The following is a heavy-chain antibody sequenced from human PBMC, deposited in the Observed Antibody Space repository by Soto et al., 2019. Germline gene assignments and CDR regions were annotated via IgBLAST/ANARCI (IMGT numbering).Heavy chain of an antibody. CDR2: ISYDGSNK. Sequence: QVQLVESGGGVVQPGRSLRLSCAASGFTFSSYGMHWVRQAPGKGLEWVAVISYDGSNKHYADSVKGRFTISRDNSKNTLYLQMNSLRAEDTAVYYCASDGRYSGHSDYWGQGTLVTVSS. D-gene: IGHD5-12*01. J-gene: IGHJ4*02. CDR3: ASDGRYSGHSDY. CDR1: GFTFSSYG. V-gene: IGHV3-30*03.